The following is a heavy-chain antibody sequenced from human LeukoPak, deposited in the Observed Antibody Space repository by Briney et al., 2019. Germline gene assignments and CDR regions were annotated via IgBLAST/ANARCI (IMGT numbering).Heavy chain of an antibody. D-gene: IGHD2-15*01. V-gene: IGHV3-48*03. CDR2: ISSSGSTV. CDR1: GFTFSSYE. J-gene: IGHJ5*02. Sequence: PGGSLRLSCAASGFTFSSYEMNWVRQAPGKGLEWVSYISSSGSTVYYADSVKGRFTISRENDKNSLYLQMNSLRAEDTAVYYCARGLRATYCSGGSCYSAVHWFDPWGQGTLVTVSS. CDR3: ARGLRATYCSGGSCYSAVHWFDP.